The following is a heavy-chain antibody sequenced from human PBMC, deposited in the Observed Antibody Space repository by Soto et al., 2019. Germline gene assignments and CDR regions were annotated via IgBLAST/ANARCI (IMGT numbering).Heavy chain of an antibody. CDR2: IKQDGSEK. Sequence: GGSLRLSCAASGFTFSSYWMSWVRQAPGKGLEWVANIKQDGSEKYYVDSVKGRFTISRDNAKNSLYLQMNSLRAEDTAVYYCAREMLLLGPHYYYGMDVWGQGTTVTVSS. J-gene: IGHJ6*02. D-gene: IGHD2-2*01. V-gene: IGHV3-7*01. CDR3: AREMLLLGPHYYYGMDV. CDR1: GFTFSSYW.